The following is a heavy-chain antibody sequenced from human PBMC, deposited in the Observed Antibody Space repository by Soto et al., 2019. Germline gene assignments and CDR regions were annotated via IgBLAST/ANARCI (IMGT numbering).Heavy chain of an antibody. CDR2: IIPIFGTA. J-gene: IGHJ3*02. CDR3: ARGGEGYSSSWYRANAFDI. V-gene: IGHV1-69*12. Sequence: QVQLVQSGAEVKKPGSSVKVSCKASGGTFSSYAISWVRQAPGQGLEWMGGIIPIFGTANYAQKFQGRVTITADESTSTAYMELSSLRSEDTAVYYCARGGEGYSSSWYRANAFDIWGQGTMVTVSS. D-gene: IGHD6-13*01. CDR1: GGTFSSYA.